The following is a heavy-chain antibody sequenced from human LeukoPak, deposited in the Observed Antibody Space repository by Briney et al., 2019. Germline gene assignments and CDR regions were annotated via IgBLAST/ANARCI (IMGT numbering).Heavy chain of an antibody. J-gene: IGHJ6*02. Sequence: GGSLRLSCAASGFTFSSHSMNWVRQAPGKGLEWVSSISSSSSYIYYADSVKGRFTISRDNAKNSLYLQMNSLRAEDTAVYYCAREFFTSSGWEYYYYYGMDVWGQGTTVTVSS. CDR2: ISSSSSYI. CDR1: GFTFSSHS. D-gene: IGHD6-19*01. CDR3: AREFFTSSGWEYYYYYGMDV. V-gene: IGHV3-21*01.